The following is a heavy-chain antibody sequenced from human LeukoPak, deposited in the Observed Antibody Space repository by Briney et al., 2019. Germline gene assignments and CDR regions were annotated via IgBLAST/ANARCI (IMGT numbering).Heavy chain of an antibody. CDR3: AREYYPERRGIVLLWFGEFGMDV. Sequence: GASVKVSCKASGGTFSSYAISWVRQAPGRGLEWMGRIIPILGIANYAQKFQGRVTITADKSTSTAYMELSSLRSEDTAVYYCAREYYPERRGIVLLWFGEFGMDVWGQGTTVTVSS. J-gene: IGHJ6*02. D-gene: IGHD3-10*01. CDR1: GGTFSSYA. V-gene: IGHV1-69*04. CDR2: IIPILGIA.